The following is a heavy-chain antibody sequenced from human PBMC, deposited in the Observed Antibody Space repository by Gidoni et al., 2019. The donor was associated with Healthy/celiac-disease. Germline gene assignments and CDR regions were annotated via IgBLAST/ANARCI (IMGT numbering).Heavy chain of an antibody. D-gene: IGHD3-10*01. V-gene: IGHV3-9*01. CDR2: ISWNSGSI. Sequence: EVQLVESGGGLVQPGRSLRLSCAAAGFTYDDYAMHWVRQATGKGLDWVSCISWNSGSIGYADSVKGRFTISRDNAKNSLYLQMNSLRAEDTALYYCAKDMGNYGSGSYGFGWGQGTLVTVSS. CDR3: AKDMGNYGSGSYGFG. J-gene: IGHJ4*02. CDR1: GFTYDDYA.